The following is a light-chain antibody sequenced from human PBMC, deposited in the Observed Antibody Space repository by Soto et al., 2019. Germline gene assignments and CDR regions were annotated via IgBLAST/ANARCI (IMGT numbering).Light chain of an antibody. CDR2: GAY. CDR1: QSVGSN. V-gene: IGKV3-15*01. CDR3: QQCNNWPKWT. Sequence: EIVMPQSPATMSVSPGESFTLSCRARQSVGSNLAWYQQKPGQAHRLIIYGAYNRATGIPDRFSGSGSETEFTLTISRLKAEDSAVYFCQQCNNWPKWTGGNGTKVDI. J-gene: IGKJ1*01.